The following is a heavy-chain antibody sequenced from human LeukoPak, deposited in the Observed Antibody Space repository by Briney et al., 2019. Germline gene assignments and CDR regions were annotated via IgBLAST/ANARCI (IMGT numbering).Heavy chain of an antibody. D-gene: IGHD3-22*01. J-gene: IGHJ4*02. V-gene: IGHV4-59*01. CDR1: GGSISSYY. Sequence: SETLSLTCTVSGGSISSYYWSWIRQPPGKGLEWIGYIYYSGSTNYNPSLKSRVTISVDTSKNQFSLKLSSVTAADTAVYYCAGESSSGYSVDYWGQGTLVTVSS. CDR2: IYYSGST. CDR3: AGESSSGYSVDY.